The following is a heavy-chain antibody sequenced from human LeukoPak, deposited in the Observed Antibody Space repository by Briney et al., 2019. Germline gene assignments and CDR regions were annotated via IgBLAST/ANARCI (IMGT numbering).Heavy chain of an antibody. CDR2: INPSGGST. V-gene: IGHV1-46*01. Sequence: ASVKVSCKASGYTFTSYGISWVRQAPGQGLEWMGIINPSGGSTGYAQKFQGRVTMTRDTSTSTVYMELSSLRSEDTAVYYCARGDHDSSGYYAWGQGTLVTVSS. CDR3: ARGDHDSSGYYA. D-gene: IGHD3-22*01. J-gene: IGHJ5*02. CDR1: GYTFTSYG.